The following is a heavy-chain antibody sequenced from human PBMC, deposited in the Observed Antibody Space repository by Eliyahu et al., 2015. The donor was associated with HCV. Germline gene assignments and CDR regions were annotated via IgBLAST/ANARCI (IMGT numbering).Heavy chain of an antibody. V-gene: IGHV3-30-3*01. J-gene: IGHJ4*02. CDR2: ISYDGSNK. CDR3: ARAIRIHDLGASPDY. D-gene: IGHD1-26*01. CDR1: GFTFSSYA. Sequence: QLVESGGGVVQPGRSLRLSCAASGFTFSSYAMHWVRQAPGKGLEWVAVISYDGSNKYYADSVKGRFTISRDNSKNTLVSANEHPETGGPGVYYCARAIRIHDLGASPDYWGQGTLVTVSS.